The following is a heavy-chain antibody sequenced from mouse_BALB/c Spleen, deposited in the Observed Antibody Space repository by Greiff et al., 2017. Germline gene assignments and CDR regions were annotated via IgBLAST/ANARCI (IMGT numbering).Heavy chain of an antibody. CDR1: GFTFSDYG. J-gene: IGHJ4*01. Sequence: EVQGVESGGGLVQPGGSRKLSCAASGFTFSDYGMAWVRQAPGKGPEWVAFISNLAYSIYYADTVTGRFTISRENAKNTLYLEMSSLRSEDTAMYYCARALMINYAMDYWGQGTSVTVSS. V-gene: IGHV5-15*02. CDR3: ARALMINYAMDY. D-gene: IGHD2-4*01. CDR2: ISNLAYSI.